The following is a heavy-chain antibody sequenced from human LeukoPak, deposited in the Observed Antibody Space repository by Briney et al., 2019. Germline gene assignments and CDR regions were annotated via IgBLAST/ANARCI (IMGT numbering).Heavy chain of an antibody. J-gene: IGHJ6*02. CDR1: GGSFSGYY. Sequence: PSETLSLTCAVYGGSFSGYYWSWIRQPPGKGPEWIGEINHSGSTNYNPSLKSRVTISVDTSKNQFSLKLSSVTAADTAVYYCARDSRGRQQLRPGRYGMDVWGQGTTVTVSS. D-gene: IGHD6-13*01. CDR3: ARDSRGRQQLRPGRYGMDV. CDR2: INHSGST. V-gene: IGHV4-34*01.